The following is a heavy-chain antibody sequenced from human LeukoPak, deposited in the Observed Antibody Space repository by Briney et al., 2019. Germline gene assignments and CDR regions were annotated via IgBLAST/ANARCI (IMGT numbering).Heavy chain of an antibody. CDR1: GYTFTGYY. V-gene: IGHV1-2*02. D-gene: IGHD3-22*01. Sequence: ASVKVSCKASGYTFTGYYMHWVRQAPGQGLEWMGWINPNSGGANYAQKFQGRVTMTRDTSISTAYMELSRLRSDDTAVYYCARRHYYDSSGYYYVSYYGMDVWGQGTTVTVSS. CDR2: INPNSGGA. J-gene: IGHJ6*02. CDR3: ARRHYYDSSGYYYVSYYGMDV.